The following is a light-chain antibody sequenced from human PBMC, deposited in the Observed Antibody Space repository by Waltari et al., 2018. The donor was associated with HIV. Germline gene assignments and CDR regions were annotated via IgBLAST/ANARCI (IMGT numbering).Light chain of an antibody. CDR2: MND. V-gene: IGLV1-47*01. CDR3: AVWDDSLGGAV. Sequence: QSVVTQPPSASGTPGQRVTISCSGSGPNIGTYSVNWYQHFPGTAPKLLIYMNDQRPSGVPGRFSGSQSGTSASLASSGLQYDDEADYYCAVWDDSLGGAVFGGGTKLTVL. J-gene: IGLJ2*01. CDR1: GPNIGTYS.